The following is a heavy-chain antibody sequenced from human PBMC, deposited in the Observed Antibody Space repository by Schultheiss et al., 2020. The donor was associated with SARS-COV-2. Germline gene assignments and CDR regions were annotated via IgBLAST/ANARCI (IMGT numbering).Heavy chain of an antibody. J-gene: IGHJ4*02. CDR1: GGTFSSYA. V-gene: IGHV1-69*10. CDR3: ARGYSSGLYFFDY. Sequence: SVKVSCKASGGTFSSYAISWVRQAPGQGLEWMGGFDPEDGETIYAQKFQGRVTITRDTSARTAYMELRSLRSDDTAVYYCARGYSSGLYFFDYWGQGTLVTVSS. CDR2: FDPEDGET. D-gene: IGHD6-19*01.